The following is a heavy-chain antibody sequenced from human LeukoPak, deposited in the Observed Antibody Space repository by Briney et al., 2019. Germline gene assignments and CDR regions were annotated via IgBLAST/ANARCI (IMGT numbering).Heavy chain of an antibody. CDR3: AKIPPPPQYSSGWYYFDY. J-gene: IGHJ4*02. Sequence: LPGGSLRLSCAASGFTFSSYAMSWVRQAPGKGLEWVSAISGSGGSTYYADSVKGRFTISRDNSKNTLYLQMNSLRAEDTAVYYCAKIPPPPQYSSGWYYFDYWGQGTLVTVSS. V-gene: IGHV3-23*01. CDR2: ISGSGGST. CDR1: GFTFSSYA. D-gene: IGHD6-19*01.